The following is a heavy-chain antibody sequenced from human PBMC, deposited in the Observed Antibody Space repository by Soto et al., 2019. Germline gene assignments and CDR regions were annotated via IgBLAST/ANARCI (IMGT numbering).Heavy chain of an antibody. D-gene: IGHD6-19*01. J-gene: IGHJ4*02. V-gene: IGHV3-53*04. CDR2: IYAAGNT. CDR3: ARGYNSAWDY. CDR1: GFTVSSIY. Sequence: EVQLVESGGGLAQPGGSLRLSCAASGFTVSSIYMSWVRQAPGKGLEWVSIIYAAGNTYYADSVEGRFTISRDNSKNMVYLQMRRLRLEDTAVYYCARGYNSAWDYWGQGTLVTVSS.